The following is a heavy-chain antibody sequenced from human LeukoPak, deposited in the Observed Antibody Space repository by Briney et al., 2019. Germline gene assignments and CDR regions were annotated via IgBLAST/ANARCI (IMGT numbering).Heavy chain of an antibody. D-gene: IGHD3-10*01. Sequence: GGSLRLSCAASGFTFSSYVMSWVRQAPGKGLEWVSAISGSGGSTYYADSVKGRFTISRDNSKNTLYLQMNSLRAEDTAVYYCAKDVRFGELFDYWGQGTLVTVSS. V-gene: IGHV3-23*01. CDR2: ISGSGGST. J-gene: IGHJ4*02. CDR1: GFTFSSYV. CDR3: AKDVRFGELFDY.